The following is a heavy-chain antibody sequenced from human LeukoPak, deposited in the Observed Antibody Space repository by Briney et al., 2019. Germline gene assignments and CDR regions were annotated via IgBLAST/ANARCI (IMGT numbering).Heavy chain of an antibody. V-gene: IGHV4-59*08. CDR1: GGSISSYY. Sequence: SETLSLTCTVSGGSISSYYWSWIRQPPGKGLEWIGYIYYSGSTNCNPSLKSRVTISVDTSKNQFSLKLSSVTAADTAVYYCARRKPGYNWFDPWGQGTLVTVSS. CDR3: ARRKPGYNWFDP. CDR2: IYYSGST. J-gene: IGHJ5*02.